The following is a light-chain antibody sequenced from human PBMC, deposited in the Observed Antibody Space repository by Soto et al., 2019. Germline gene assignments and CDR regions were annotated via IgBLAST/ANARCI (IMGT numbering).Light chain of an antibody. J-gene: IGKJ5*01. CDR1: QSVTSSY. CDR3: QQYGNSPIT. CDR2: GAS. Sequence: IALTQSHGTLSLSPGDRATLSCMASQSVTSSYLAWYQQKPGQAPRLLIYGASSRATGIPDRFSGSGSGTDFTLTISRLEPEDFAVYYCQQYGNSPITFGQGTRLEIK. V-gene: IGKV3-20*01.